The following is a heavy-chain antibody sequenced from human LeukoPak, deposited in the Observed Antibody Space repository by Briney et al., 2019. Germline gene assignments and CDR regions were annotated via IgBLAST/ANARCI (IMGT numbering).Heavy chain of an antibody. CDR2: IYYSGST. CDR1: GGSISSSSYY. CDR3: ARRGGNWNYVESGPVGPGPFDY. J-gene: IGHJ4*02. Sequence: SGTLSLTCAVSGGSISSSSYYWGWIRQPPEKGLEWIGSIYYSGSTYYNPSLKSRVTISVDTSKNQFSLKLSSVTAADTAVYYCARRGGNWNYVESGPVGPGPFDYWGQGTLVTVSS. D-gene: IGHD1-7*01. V-gene: IGHV4-39*01.